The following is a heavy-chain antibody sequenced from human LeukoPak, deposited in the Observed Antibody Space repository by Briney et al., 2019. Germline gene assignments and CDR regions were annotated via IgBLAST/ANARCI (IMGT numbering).Heavy chain of an antibody. J-gene: IGHJ4*02. CDR2: ISAYNGNT. Sequence: ASVKVSCKASGYTFTSYGISWVRQAPGQGLEWMGWISAYNGNTNYAQKFQGRVTMTRDTSISTAYMELSRLRSDDTAVYYCANWVRDSSGYRDYWGQGTLVTVSS. CDR1: GYTFTSYG. CDR3: ANWVRDSSGYRDY. D-gene: IGHD3-22*01. V-gene: IGHV1-18*01.